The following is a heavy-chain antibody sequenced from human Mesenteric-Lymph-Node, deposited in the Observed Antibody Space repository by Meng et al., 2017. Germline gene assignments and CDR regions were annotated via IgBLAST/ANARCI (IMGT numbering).Heavy chain of an antibody. V-gene: IGHV4-61*08. CDR3: ARGERTTGWFDP. D-gene: IGHD1/OR15-1a*01. CDR1: GGSVRSGGYY. Sequence: QGRLQESGPGLVGPSETLSVTCSVSGGSVRSGGYYWSWIRQTPGKALEWIGYFYHSGSTDYNPSLKSRVTILADTSKNQFSLKLSSVTAADTAVYYCARGERTTGWFDPRGQGALVTVSS. J-gene: IGHJ5*02. CDR2: FYHSGST.